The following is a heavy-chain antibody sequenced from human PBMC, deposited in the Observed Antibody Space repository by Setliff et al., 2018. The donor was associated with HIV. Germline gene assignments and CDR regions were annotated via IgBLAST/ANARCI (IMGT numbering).Heavy chain of an antibody. Sequence: ASVKVSCKASGYTFSYAMHWVRQAPGQRLEWMGWINAGNGNTKYSQKLQGRVTITRDTSASKAYMELSSLRSEDTAVYYCASIDYGGDCYSYNYYAMDVWGQGTTVTVSS. CDR1: GYTFSYA. J-gene: IGHJ6*02. CDR3: ASIDYGGDCYSYNYYAMDV. CDR2: INAGNGNT. V-gene: IGHV1-3*01. D-gene: IGHD2-21*02.